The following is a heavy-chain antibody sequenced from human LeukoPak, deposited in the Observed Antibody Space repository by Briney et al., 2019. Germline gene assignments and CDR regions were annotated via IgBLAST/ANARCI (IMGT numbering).Heavy chain of an antibody. J-gene: IGHJ5*02. CDR3: ARGHLTTGIRSGYYIGSNWFDP. D-gene: IGHD3-3*01. V-gene: IGHV4-34*01. Sequence: PSETLSLTCAVYGGSFSGYYWSWIRQPPGKGLEWIGEINHSGSTNYNPSLKSRVTISVDTSKNQFSLKLSSVTAADTAVYYCARGHLTTGIRSGYYIGSNWFDPWGQGTLVTVSS. CDR1: GGSFSGYY. CDR2: INHSGST.